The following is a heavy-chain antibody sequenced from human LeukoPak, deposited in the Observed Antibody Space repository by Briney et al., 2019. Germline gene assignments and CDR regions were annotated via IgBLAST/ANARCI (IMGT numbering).Heavy chain of an antibody. Sequence: SETLSLTCTVSGGSISSSSYYWGWIRQPPGKGLEWIGSIYYSGSTYYNPSLKSRVTISVDTSKNQFSLKLSSVTAADTAVYYCARGTGSLTDYYYYMDVWGKGTTVTVSS. CDR3: ARGTGSLTDYYYYMDV. V-gene: IGHV4-39*01. CDR2: IYYSGST. CDR1: GGSISSSSYY. D-gene: IGHD1-14*01. J-gene: IGHJ6*03.